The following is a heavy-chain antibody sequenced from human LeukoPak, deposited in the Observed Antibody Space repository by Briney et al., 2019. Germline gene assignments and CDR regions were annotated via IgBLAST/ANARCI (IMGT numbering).Heavy chain of an antibody. CDR1: GFTFSSYG. D-gene: IGHD2-15*01. CDR3: AKDRRTGLAALIVVVVAATPPDY. CDR2: IRYDGSNK. V-gene: IGHV3-30*02. Sequence: PGGSLRLSCAASGFTFSSYGMHWVRQASGKGLEWVAFIRYDGSNKYYADSVKGRFTISRDNSKNTLYLQMNSLRAEDTAVYYCAKDRRTGLAALIVVVVAATPPDYWGQGTLVTVSS. J-gene: IGHJ4*02.